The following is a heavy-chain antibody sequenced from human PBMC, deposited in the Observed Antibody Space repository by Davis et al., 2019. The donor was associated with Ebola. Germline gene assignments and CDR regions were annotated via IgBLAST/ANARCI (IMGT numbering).Heavy chain of an antibody. D-gene: IGHD3-16*01. CDR3: ASQGHRGSYLIHDY. CDR1: GYSFNTHW. CDR2: FHPGTSDL. V-gene: IGHV5-51*01. Sequence: GESLKISCKASGYSFNTHWIGWVRHMPGKGLEWMGNFHPGTSDLKYSPSFQGQITISVDRSIRTAYLQWRSLQASDTAIYYCASQGHRGSYLIHDYWGQGTPVTVSS. J-gene: IGHJ4*02.